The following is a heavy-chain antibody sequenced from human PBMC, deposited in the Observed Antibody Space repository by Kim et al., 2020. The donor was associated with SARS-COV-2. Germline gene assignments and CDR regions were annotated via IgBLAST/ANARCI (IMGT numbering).Heavy chain of an antibody. Sequence: YNPALKSRVTRSVDTSKNQFSLKLSSVTAADTAVYYCAGSAATYYYGMDVWGQGTTVTVSS. J-gene: IGHJ6*02. D-gene: IGHD2-15*01. CDR3: AGSAATYYYGMDV. V-gene: IGHV4-31*02.